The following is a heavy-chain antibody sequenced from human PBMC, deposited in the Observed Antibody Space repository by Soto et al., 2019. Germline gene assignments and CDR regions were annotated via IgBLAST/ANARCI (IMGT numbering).Heavy chain of an antibody. CDR3: AKEEGGYYFDY. CDR1: GFTFSIYA. V-gene: IGHV3-23*01. CDR2: FSSTGGST. Sequence: EVQLLESGGGLVQPGGSLRLSSAASGFTFSIYAMSWVRQTPGKGLEWVASFSSTGGSTYYADSVKGRFTISRDNSRNTLYLQMNSLRVEDTAIYYCAKEEGGYYFDYWGRGTLVTVSS. J-gene: IGHJ4*02.